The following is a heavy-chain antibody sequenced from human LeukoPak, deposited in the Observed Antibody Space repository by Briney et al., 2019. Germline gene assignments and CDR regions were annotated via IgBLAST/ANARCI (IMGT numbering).Heavy chain of an antibody. V-gene: IGHV5-51*03. CDR3: ARNNSQFLTNNWFEP. CDR1: GSSFTSYW. J-gene: IGHJ5*02. CDR2: IYPGDCDT. D-gene: IGHD3-3*01. Sequence: GASLEISCKGSGSSFTSYWIVCVLQMPAKGLVWMGIIYPGDCDTRYSPSFQRHVTISVDKSISSTSLQWRSLKASEPPIVYFARNNSQFLTNNWFEPWGEGNLVTVSS.